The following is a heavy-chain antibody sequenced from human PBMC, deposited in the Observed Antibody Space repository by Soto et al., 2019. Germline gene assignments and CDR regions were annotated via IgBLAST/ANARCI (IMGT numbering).Heavy chain of an antibody. CDR3: ARDKITGLFDY. J-gene: IGHJ4*02. CDR1: GGSFSGYY. CDR2: INHSGST. Sequence: QVQLQQWGAGLLKPSETLSLTCAVYGGSFSGYYWTWIRQPPGTGLEWVEDINHSGSTNYNPSLKNRVTISVDPSKNQFSLKLTSVTAADTAVYYCARDKITGLFDYWGQGTLVTVSS. V-gene: IGHV4-34*01. D-gene: IGHD2-8*02.